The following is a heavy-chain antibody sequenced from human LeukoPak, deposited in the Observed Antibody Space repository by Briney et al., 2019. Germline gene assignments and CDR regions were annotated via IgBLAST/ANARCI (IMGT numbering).Heavy chain of an antibody. D-gene: IGHD6-25*01. CDR3: AKMRPAVDAFDI. V-gene: IGHV3-21*04. CDR1: GFTFSSYS. Sequence: GGSLRLSCAASGFTFSSYSMNWVRQAPGKGLEWVSSISSSSSYIYYADSVKGRFTISRDNAKNSLYLQMNSLRAEDTALYYCAKMRPAVDAFDIWGQGTMVTVSS. J-gene: IGHJ3*02. CDR2: ISSSSSYI.